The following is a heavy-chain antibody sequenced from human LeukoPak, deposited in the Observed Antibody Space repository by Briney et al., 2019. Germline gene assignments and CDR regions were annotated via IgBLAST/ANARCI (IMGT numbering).Heavy chain of an antibody. V-gene: IGHV4-34*01. CDR3: ARVLGESYYFDY. J-gene: IGHJ4*02. D-gene: IGHD1-26*01. CDR2: INHSGST. CDR1: GGSFSGYY. Sequence: SETLSLTCAVYGGSFSGYYWSWIRQPPGKGLEWIGEINHSGSTNYNPSLKSRVTISVDKSKNQFSLKLSSVTAADTAVYYCARVLGESYYFDYWGQGTLVTVSS.